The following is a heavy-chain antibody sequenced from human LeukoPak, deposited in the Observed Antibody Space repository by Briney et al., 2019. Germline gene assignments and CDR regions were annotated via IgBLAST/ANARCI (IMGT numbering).Heavy chain of an antibody. CDR3: ARDHDSSSCPYFDY. Sequence: GGSLRLSCAASGFTFSTYSMNWVRQAPGKGLEWVSYISSSSSTIYYADSVKGRFTISRDNAKNSLYLQMNSLRAEDTAVYYCARDHDSSSCPYFDYWGQGTLVTVSS. CDR1: GFTFSTYS. D-gene: IGHD6-13*01. V-gene: IGHV3-48*01. J-gene: IGHJ4*02. CDR2: ISSSSSTI.